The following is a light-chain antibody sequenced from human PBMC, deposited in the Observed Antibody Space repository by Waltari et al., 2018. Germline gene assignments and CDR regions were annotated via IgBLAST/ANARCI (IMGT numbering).Light chain of an antibody. Sequence: QSALTQPRSVSGSPGQSVAISCTGTSSDVGGHNSVSWYQQHPGKAPQLMIYDVTERPTGVPDRFSGSKSGNTASLTVSGLQAEDEADYYCCSFAAGDAYVFGTGTKVSVL. CDR2: DVT. V-gene: IGLV2-11*01. J-gene: IGLJ1*01. CDR3: CSFAAGDAYV. CDR1: SSDVGGHNS.